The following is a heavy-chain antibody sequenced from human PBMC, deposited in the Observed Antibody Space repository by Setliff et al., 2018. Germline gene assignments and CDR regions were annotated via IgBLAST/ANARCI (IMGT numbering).Heavy chain of an antibody. Sequence: GASVKVSCKASGYEFNNYGIAWVRQAPGQGLEWMGWINAYNGNTFYAPKLQGRVTMTTDASTATAYLELRSLRSDDTAIYFCSRLVRYCTTTTCQTLSGGEHWGQGTLGTVPQ. CDR2: INAYNGNT. J-gene: IGHJ4*02. D-gene: IGHD2-8*01. CDR3: SRLVRYCTTTTCQTLSGGEH. V-gene: IGHV1-18*01. CDR1: GYEFNNYG.